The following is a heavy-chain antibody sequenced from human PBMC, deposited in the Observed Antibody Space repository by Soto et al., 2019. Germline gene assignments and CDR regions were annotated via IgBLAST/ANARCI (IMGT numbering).Heavy chain of an antibody. V-gene: IGHV4-34*01. CDR1: GGSFSGYY. CDR3: ARGQAVAIRHYYYYGMDV. D-gene: IGHD6-19*01. J-gene: IGHJ6*02. Sequence: QVQLQQWGAGLLKPSETLSLTCAVYGGSFSGYYWSWIRQPPGKGLELIGEINHSGSTNYNPSLQSRVTISVDTSKNQFSLKLSSVTAADTAVYYCARGQAVAIRHYYYYGMDVWGQGTTVTVSS. CDR2: INHSGST.